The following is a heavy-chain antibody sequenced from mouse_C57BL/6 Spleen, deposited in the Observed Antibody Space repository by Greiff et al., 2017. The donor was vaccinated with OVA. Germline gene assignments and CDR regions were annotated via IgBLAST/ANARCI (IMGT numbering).Heavy chain of an antibody. CDR1: GFSFNTYA. Sequence: EVKVVESGGGLVQPKGSLKLSCAASGFSFNTYAMNWVRQAPGKGLEWVARIRSKSNNYATYYADSVKDRFTISRDDSESMLYLQMNNLKTEDTAMYYCVRETAQATLDYWGQGTSVTVSS. D-gene: IGHD3-2*02. V-gene: IGHV10-1*01. J-gene: IGHJ4*01. CDR2: IRSKSNNYAT. CDR3: VRETAQATLDY.